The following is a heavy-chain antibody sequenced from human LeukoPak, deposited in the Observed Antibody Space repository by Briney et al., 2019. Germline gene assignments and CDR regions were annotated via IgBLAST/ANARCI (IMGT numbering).Heavy chain of an antibody. J-gene: IGHJ4*02. CDR1: GFTFSSYD. Sequence: GGSLRLSCAASGFTFSSYDMHWVRQATGKGLEWVSAIGTAGDTYYPGSVKGRFTISRENAKNSLYLQMNSLRAGDTAVYYCPRGLHYYDSSGYSISYYFDYWGQGTLVTVSS. CDR2: IGTAGDT. D-gene: IGHD3-22*01. CDR3: PRGLHYYDSSGYSISYYFDY. V-gene: IGHV3-13*01.